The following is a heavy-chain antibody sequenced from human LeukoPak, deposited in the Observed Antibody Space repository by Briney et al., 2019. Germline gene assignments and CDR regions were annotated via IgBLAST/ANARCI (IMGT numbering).Heavy chain of an antibody. J-gene: IGHJ4*02. CDR3: AKGGKWDVTPFDY. V-gene: IGHV3-23*01. Sequence: GGSLRLSCAASGFTFSSYAMTWVRQAPGKGLEWVSTISGGGGSTYYADSVKGRFTISRDNSKNTLYLQVNSLRAEDTAVYYCAKGGKWDVTPFDYWGRELWSPSPQ. CDR1: GFTFSSYA. CDR2: ISGGGGST. D-gene: IGHD1-26*01.